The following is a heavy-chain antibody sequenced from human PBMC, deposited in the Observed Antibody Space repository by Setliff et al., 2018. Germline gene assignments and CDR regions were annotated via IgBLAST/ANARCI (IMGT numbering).Heavy chain of an antibody. CDR2: IGAGGDYT. J-gene: IGHJ5*01. Sequence: PGGSLRLSCAASGFTFSHFAVTWVRQSPGRGLEWVASIGAGGDYTKYADSVRGRFTISRDNAKNSLYLQMNSLTVDDTGVYFCRLGGIVGGTDSWGQGALVTVSS. V-gene: IGHV3-21*01. CDR3: RLGGIVGGTDS. CDR1: GFTFSHFA. D-gene: IGHD2-15*01.